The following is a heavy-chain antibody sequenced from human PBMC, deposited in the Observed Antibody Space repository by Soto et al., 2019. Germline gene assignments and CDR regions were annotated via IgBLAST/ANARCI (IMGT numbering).Heavy chain of an antibody. CDR2: IDPSDSYT. CDR3: ARQWTYYYDSSGGRDAFDI. J-gene: IGHJ3*02. CDR1: GYSFTSYW. V-gene: IGHV5-10-1*03. Sequence: EVQLVQSGAEVKKPGESLRISCKGSGYSFTSYWISWVRQMPGKGLEWMGRIDPSDSYTNYSPSFQGHVTISADKSISTAYLQWSSLKASDTAMYYCARQWTYYYDSSGGRDAFDIWGQGTMVTVSS. D-gene: IGHD3-22*01.